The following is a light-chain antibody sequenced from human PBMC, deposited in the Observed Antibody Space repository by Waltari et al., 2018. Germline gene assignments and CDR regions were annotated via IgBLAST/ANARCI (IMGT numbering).Light chain of an antibody. V-gene: IGLV2-8*01. Sequence: QTALTPPPSASGSLGQSVTIPCTGTRSDVGASNHVSWYQQIPGKAPKLMIFEVSKRPSGVPDRFSGSRSGNTASLTVSGLQAEDEADYYCSSDAGSNNYVILGGGTKLTVL. J-gene: IGLJ2*01. CDR2: EVS. CDR3: SSDAGSNNYVI. CDR1: RSDVGASNH.